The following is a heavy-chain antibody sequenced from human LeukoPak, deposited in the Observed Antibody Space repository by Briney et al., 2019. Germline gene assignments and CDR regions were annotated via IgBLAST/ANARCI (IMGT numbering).Heavy chain of an antibody. Sequence: SETLFLTCAVYGGSFSGYYWSWIRQPPGKGLEWIGEINHSGSTNYNPSLKSRVTISVDTSKNQFSLKLSSVTAADTAVYYCARGPPDIVLMVYATRWNWFDPWGQGTLVTVSS. CDR2: INHSGST. V-gene: IGHV4-34*01. CDR1: GGSFSGYY. CDR3: ARGPPDIVLMVYATRWNWFDP. D-gene: IGHD2-8*01. J-gene: IGHJ5*02.